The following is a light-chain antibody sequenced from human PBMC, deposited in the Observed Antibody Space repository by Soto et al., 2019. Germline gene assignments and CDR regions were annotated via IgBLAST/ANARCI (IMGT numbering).Light chain of an antibody. V-gene: IGKV1-5*03. J-gene: IGKJ4*01. CDR1: QSINNY. CDR2: KAS. CDR3: QQYNSYPLT. Sequence: DIQMTQSPSTLSASVGDRVTITCRASQSINNYLAWFHQKPGKAPKLLIYKASSLESGVPSRFSGSGSGTEFTLTISSLQADDFATYYCQQYNSYPLTFGGGTKVEMK.